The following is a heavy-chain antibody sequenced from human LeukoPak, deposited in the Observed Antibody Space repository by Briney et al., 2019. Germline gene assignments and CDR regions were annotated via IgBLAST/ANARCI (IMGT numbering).Heavy chain of an antibody. D-gene: IGHD1-26*01. Sequence: SETLSLTCTVSGGSFSSYYWTWIRQPAGKGLEWIGRIYNSETTNYSPSLESRVTMSLDTSKNRFSLSLSSVTAADTAVYYCARDRLGATGHWRIDVWGRGTLVTVSS. J-gene: IGHJ2*01. V-gene: IGHV4-4*07. CDR2: IYNSETT. CDR3: ARDRLGATGHWRIDV. CDR1: GGSFSSYY.